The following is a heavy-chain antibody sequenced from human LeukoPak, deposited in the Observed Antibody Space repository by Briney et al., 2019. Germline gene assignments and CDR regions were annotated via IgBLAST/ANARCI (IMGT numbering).Heavy chain of an antibody. CDR3: AKDQSVVVAASVLDY. CDR2: IWYDGSNK. CDR1: LFTFSSYG. J-gene: IGHJ4*02. Sequence: PGGSLRLSCAASLFTFSSYGMHWGRQAPGKGLEWVAVIWYDGSNKYYADSVKGRFTISRDNYKNTLYLQMNSLRAEDTAVYYCAKDQSVVVAASVLDYWGQGTLVTVSS. D-gene: IGHD2-15*01. V-gene: IGHV3-33*06.